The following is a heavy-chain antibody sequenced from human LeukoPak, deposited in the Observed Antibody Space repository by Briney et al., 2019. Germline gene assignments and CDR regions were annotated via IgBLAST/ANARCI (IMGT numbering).Heavy chain of an antibody. CDR3: ARGWDRAHPTGFEFDV. CDR1: GFTFSSYE. V-gene: IGHV3-48*03. CDR2: ICSSGTTI. J-gene: IGHJ4*02. D-gene: IGHD1-26*01. Sequence: PGGSLRLSCAASGFTFSSYEMSWVRQAPGKGLEWVSFICSSGTTINQPDSVKGRFTISRDNAKNSVHLQMDNLRVEDTAVYCCARGWDRAHPTGFEFDVWGQGTLVTVSS.